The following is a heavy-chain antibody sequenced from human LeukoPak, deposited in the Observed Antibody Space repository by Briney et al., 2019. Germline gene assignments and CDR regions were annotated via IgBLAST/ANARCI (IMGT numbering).Heavy chain of an antibody. D-gene: IGHD6-13*01. V-gene: IGHV1-2*02. J-gene: IGHJ4*02. CDR2: INPKNAGT. CDR1: GYTFTGHY. Sequence: GASVKVSCKASGYTFTGHYLHWVRQAPGQGLEWMGWINPKNAGTNFAQRFQGRVTMTRDTSISTVYMELSRLRSDDTALYYYARTLYIAAVPGGFDYWGQASLVTVSS. CDR3: ARTLYIAAVPGGFDY.